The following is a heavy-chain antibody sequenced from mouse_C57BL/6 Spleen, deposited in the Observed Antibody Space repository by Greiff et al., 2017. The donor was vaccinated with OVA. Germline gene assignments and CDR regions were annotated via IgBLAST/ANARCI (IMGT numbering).Heavy chain of an antibody. D-gene: IGHD2-4*01. Sequence: DVKLQESGGGLVKPGGSLKLSCAASGFTFSDYGMHWVRQAPEKGLEWVAYISSGSSTIYYADTVKGRFTISRDNAKNTLFLQMTSLRSEDTAMYYCARTYDYMSYWYFDVWGTGTTVTVSS. CDR1: GFTFSDYG. J-gene: IGHJ1*03. CDR3: ARTYDYMSYWYFDV. CDR2: ISSGSSTI. V-gene: IGHV5-17*01.